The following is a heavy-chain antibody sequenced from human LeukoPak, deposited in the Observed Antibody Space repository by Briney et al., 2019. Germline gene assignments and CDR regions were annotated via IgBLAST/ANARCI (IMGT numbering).Heavy chain of an antibody. J-gene: IGHJ5*02. Sequence: ASVKVSCKASGYTFTGYYIHWVRQAPGQGLEWMGWINPNSGGTNYAQKFQGRVTMTRDTSISTAYMELSRLRSDDTAVYYCARVEADYDFWSGYYKNWFDPWGQGTLVTVSS. CDR2: INPNSGGT. CDR3: ARVEADYDFWSGYYKNWFDP. V-gene: IGHV1-2*02. CDR1: GYTFTGYY. D-gene: IGHD3-3*01.